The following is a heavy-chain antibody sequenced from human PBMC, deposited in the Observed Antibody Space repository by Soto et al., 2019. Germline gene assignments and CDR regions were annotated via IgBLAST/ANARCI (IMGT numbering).Heavy chain of an antibody. CDR1: GGSISSGGYP. J-gene: IGHJ4*02. CDR2: IYHSGST. V-gene: IGHV4-30-2*01. CDR3: ARVPER. D-gene: IGHD2-2*01. Sequence: TSETLSLTCAVSGGSISSGGYPWSWIRQPPGKGLEWIGYIYHSGSTYYNPSLKSRVTISVDRSKNQFSLKLSSVTAADTAVYYCARVPERWGQGTLVTVSS.